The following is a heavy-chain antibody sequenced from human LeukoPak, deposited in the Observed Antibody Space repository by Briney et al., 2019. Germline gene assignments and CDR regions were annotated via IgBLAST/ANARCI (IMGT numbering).Heavy chain of an antibody. J-gene: IGHJ6*02. Sequence: LWASVKVSCKASGGTFSSYAISWVRQAPGQGLEWMGRIIPILGIANYAQKFQGRVTITADKSTSTAYMELSSLRSDDTAVYYCAREAGDYYDSSGYYRPPYGMDVWGQGTTVTVSS. CDR1: GGTFSSYA. CDR2: IIPILGIA. D-gene: IGHD3-22*01. CDR3: AREAGDYYDSSGYYRPPYGMDV. V-gene: IGHV1-69*04.